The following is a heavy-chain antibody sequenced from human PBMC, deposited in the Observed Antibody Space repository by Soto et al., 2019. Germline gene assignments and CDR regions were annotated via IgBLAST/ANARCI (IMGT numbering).Heavy chain of an antibody. V-gene: IGHV3-33*01. CDR1: GFTFSSYG. D-gene: IGHD5-18*01. CDR2: IWYDGSNK. J-gene: IGHJ4*02. CDR3: ARGGYNHPFDY. Sequence: QVQLVESGGGVVQPGRSLRLSCAASGFTFSSYGMHWVRQAPGKGLEWVAVIWYDGSNKYYADSVKGRFTISRDNSKNTLYLQMNSLRAEDTAVYYCARGGYNHPFDYWGQGTLVTVSS.